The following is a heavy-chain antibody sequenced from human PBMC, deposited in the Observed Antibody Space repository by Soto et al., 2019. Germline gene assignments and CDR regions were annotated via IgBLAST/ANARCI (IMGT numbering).Heavy chain of an antibody. CDR2: ISSDSDAI. CDR3: TRMGSHRFDY. D-gene: IGHD2-8*01. J-gene: IGHJ4*02. Sequence: GGSLRLSCVASGFTADDYAMHWVRQAPGKGLERVSGISSDSDAIDYADSVKGRFTISRDNAKNSLFLQMNSLRPEDTAVYYCTRMGSHRFDYWGQGTLVTVSS. CDR1: GFTADDYA. V-gene: IGHV3-9*02.